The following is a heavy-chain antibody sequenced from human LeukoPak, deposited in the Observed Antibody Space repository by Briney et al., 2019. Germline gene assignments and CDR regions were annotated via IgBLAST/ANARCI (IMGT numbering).Heavy chain of an antibody. V-gene: IGHV3-33*01. CDR1: GFTFSSYG. CDR2: IWYDGSNK. J-gene: IGHJ4*02. Sequence: GGSLRLSCAASGFTFSSYGMHWVRQAPGKGLEWVAVIWYDGSNKYYADSVKGRFTISRDNSKNTLYLQMNSLRAEDTAVYYCARGPYSGYDHPDYWGQGTLVTVSS. D-gene: IGHD5-12*01. CDR3: ARGPYSGYDHPDY.